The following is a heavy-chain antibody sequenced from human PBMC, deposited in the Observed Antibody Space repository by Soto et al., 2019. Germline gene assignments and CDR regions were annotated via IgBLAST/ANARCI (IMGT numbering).Heavy chain of an antibody. CDR3: ARVKAGVVY. Sequence: SETLSLTCTVSGVSISSGDYFWSWIRQPPGKGLEWIGYIYYSGSTYYNPSLKSRVTISVDTSKNQFSLKLSSVTAADTAVYYCARVKAGVVYWGQGTLVTVSS. CDR1: GVSISSGDYF. D-gene: IGHD6-13*01. V-gene: IGHV4-30-4*01. CDR2: IYYSGST. J-gene: IGHJ4*02.